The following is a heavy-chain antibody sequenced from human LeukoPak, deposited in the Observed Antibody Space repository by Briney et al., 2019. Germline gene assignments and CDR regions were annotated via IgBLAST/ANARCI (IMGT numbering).Heavy chain of an antibody. CDR3: ARGDYGFDY. J-gene: IGHJ4*02. D-gene: IGHD4-17*01. CDR1: GFTFSSYA. Sequence: GGSLRLSCAASGFTFSSYAMHWVRQAPGKGLEWVAVISYDGSNKYYADSVKGRFTISRDNSKNTLYLQMNSLRAEDTAVYYCARGDYGFDYWGQGTLVTVSS. CDR2: ISYDGSNK. V-gene: IGHV3-30-3*01.